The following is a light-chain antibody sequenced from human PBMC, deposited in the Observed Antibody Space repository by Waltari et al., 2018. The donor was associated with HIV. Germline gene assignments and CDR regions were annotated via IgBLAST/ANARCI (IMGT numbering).Light chain of an antibody. Sequence: SPLPQPASVSESPGQSITIPCTGTGSDIGTYNLVSWYQQYPGKAPKLISYEVNKRPSGVSSRFSGSESGNTASLTVSGLQAEDEADYYCSSYAGSSTLWVFGGGTQLTVL. CDR3: SSYAGSSTLWV. J-gene: IGLJ3*02. CDR2: EVN. CDR1: GSDIGTYNL. V-gene: IGLV2-23*02.